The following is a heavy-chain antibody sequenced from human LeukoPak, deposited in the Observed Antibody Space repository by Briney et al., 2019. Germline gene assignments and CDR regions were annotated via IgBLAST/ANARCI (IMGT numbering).Heavy chain of an antibody. CDR1: VFTFSSFS. V-gene: IGHV3-7*05. Sequence: GGSLRLSCVPSVFTFSSFSTSWVRQAPGRGVEWLAKLIQDGSEKYYVDSVKGRFTISRDNAKNSLYLQMNSLRAEDTAVYYCARDSPGIMIFGVVTPNGGQGTLVTVSS. CDR3: ARDSPGIMIFGVVTPN. CDR2: LIQDGSEK. D-gene: IGHD3-3*01. J-gene: IGHJ4*02.